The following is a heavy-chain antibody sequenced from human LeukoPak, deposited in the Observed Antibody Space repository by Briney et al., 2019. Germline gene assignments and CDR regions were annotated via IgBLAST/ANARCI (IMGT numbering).Heavy chain of an antibody. D-gene: IGHD3-16*01. J-gene: IGHJ4*02. CDR1: GGSISCYY. CDR3: ARIPSRRIWGYYFDY. Sequence: SSETLSLTCTVSGGSISCYYWSWIRQPPGKGLEWIGYIYYSGSTNYNPSLKSRVTISVDTSKNQFSLKLSSVTAADTAVYYCARIPSRRIWGYYFDYWGQGTLVTVSS. V-gene: IGHV4-59*01. CDR2: IYYSGST.